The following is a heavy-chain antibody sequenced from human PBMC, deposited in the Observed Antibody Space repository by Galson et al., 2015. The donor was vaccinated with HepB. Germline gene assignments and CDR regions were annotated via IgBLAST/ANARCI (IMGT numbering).Heavy chain of an antibody. CDR1: GFSLFTDKVG. CDR3: VHRVSRTAAAFDH. D-gene: IGHD2-2*01. V-gene: IGHV2-5*01. CDR2: IYSNDDT. J-gene: IGHJ4*02. Sequence: PALVKPTQTLTLTCTFSGFSLFTDKVGVGWVRQSPGKALECLAVIYSNDDTRYIPSLRSRLSITKDTSRNHVVLTMTNMAPVDTGTYYCVHRVSRTAAAFDHWGQGTLVTVSS.